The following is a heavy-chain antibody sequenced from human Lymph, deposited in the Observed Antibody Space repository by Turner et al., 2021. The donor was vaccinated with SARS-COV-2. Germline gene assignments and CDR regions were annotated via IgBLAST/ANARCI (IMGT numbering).Heavy chain of an antibody. D-gene: IGHD4-17*01. CDR3: ARVLPYGDYFDY. CDR1: VFTVSSNY. CDR2: IYSGGST. J-gene: IGHJ4*02. V-gene: IGHV3-53*01. Sequence: EVQLVESGGGLIQPGGSLRLSCAASVFTVSSNYLSWVRQAPGKGLEWVSVIYSGGSTYYADSVKGRFTISRDNSKNTLYLQMNSLRAEDTAVYYCARVLPYGDYFDYWGQGTLVTVSS.